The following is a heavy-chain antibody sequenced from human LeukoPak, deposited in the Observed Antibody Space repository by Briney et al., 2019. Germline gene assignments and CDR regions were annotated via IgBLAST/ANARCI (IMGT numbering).Heavy chain of an antibody. CDR1: GFTVSSNY. J-gene: IGHJ4*02. V-gene: IGHV3-66*01. Sequence: PGGSLRLSCAASGFTVSSNYMSWVRQAPGKGLEWVSVIYSGGSTYYADSVKGRFTISRDNSKNTLYLQMNSLRAEDTAVYYCAREAVWGSYRNYYFDYWGQGTLVTVSS. CDR3: AREAVWGSYRNYYFDY. D-gene: IGHD3-16*02. CDR2: IYSGGST.